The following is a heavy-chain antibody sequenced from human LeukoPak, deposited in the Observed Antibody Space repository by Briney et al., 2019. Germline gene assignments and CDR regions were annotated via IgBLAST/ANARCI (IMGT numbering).Heavy chain of an antibody. CDR3: ARDSEPYSSSWYDPVCGY. J-gene: IGHJ4*02. Sequence: PGGSLRLSCAASGFTFSSYAMHWVRQAPGKGLEYVSAISSNGGSTYYANSVKGRFTISRDNSKNTLYLQMGSLRAEDTAVYYCARDSEPYSSSWYDPVCGYWGQGTLVTVSS. CDR1: GFTFSSYA. CDR2: ISSNGGST. D-gene: IGHD6-13*01. V-gene: IGHV3-64*01.